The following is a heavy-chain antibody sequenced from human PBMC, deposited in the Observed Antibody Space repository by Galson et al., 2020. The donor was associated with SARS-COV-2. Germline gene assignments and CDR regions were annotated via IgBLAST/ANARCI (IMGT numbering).Heavy chain of an antibody. CDR3: VHRTADGFFGS. Sequence: SGPTLVKPTQTLTLTCTFSGFSLSVGGMGVGWVRQPPGKALEWLITTHWDDIKQYAPSIMTRLSIAKDTSKNQVVFTMTNMDPVDTATYFCVHRTADGFFGSWGQGILVTVSS. D-gene: IGHD2-8*02. CDR1: GFSLSVGGMG. J-gene: IGHJ4*02. CDR2: THWDDIK. V-gene: IGHV2-5*05.